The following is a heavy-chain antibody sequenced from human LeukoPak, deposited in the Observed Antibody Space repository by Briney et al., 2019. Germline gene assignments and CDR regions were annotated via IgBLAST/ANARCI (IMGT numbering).Heavy chain of an antibody. V-gene: IGHV3-23*01. D-gene: IGHD4-11*01. J-gene: IGHJ6*02. CDR2: ISGSGGST. Sequence: GGSLRLSCAASGFTFSTYAMSWVPQAPGKGLEWVSAISGSGGSTDYADSVKGRFTISRDNSKNTLYLQMNSLRADDTALYYCAKVATSTRYYYYAMDVWGQGTTVTVSS. CDR3: AKVATSTRYYYYAMDV. CDR1: GFTFSTYA.